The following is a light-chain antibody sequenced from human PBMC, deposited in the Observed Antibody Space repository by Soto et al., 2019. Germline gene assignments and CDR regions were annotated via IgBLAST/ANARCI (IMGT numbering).Light chain of an antibody. J-gene: IGKJ1*01. V-gene: IGKV3-20*01. CDR2: EAS. CDR3: QQYGSSLTWT. CDR1: QSISSY. Sequence: EIVLTQSPATLSLSPGERVTLSCRASQSISSYLAWYQQKPGQAPRLLIYEASNRATGIPARFSGSGSGTDFTLTISRLEPEDFAVYYCQQYGSSLTWTFGQGTKVDIK.